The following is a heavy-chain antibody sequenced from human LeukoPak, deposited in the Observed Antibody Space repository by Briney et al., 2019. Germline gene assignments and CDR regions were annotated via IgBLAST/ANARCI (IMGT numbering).Heavy chain of an antibody. CDR2: IYYSGST. Sequence: PSQTLSLTCTVSGGSISSSSYYWGWIRQPPGKGLEWIGSIYYSGSTYYNPSLKSRVTISVDTPKNQFSLKLSSVTAADTAVYYCARGGAHSDHSSTSEFDPWGQGTLVTVSS. CDR3: ARGGAHSDHSSTSEFDP. J-gene: IGHJ5*02. CDR1: GGSISSSSYY. D-gene: IGHD4-11*01. V-gene: IGHV4-39*07.